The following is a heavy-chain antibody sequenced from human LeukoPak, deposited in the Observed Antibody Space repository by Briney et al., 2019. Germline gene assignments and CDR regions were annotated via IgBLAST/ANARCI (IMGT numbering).Heavy chain of an antibody. Sequence: GGSLRLSCAASGFAVSSNYMSWVRQAPGKGLEWVSVIYSGGSTYYADSVKGRFTISRDNSKNTLYLQMNSLRAEDTAVYYCARAAAGIRLDYWGQGTLVTVSS. CDR2: IYSGGST. V-gene: IGHV3-53*01. CDR3: ARAAAGIRLDY. CDR1: GFAVSSNY. D-gene: IGHD6-13*01. J-gene: IGHJ4*02.